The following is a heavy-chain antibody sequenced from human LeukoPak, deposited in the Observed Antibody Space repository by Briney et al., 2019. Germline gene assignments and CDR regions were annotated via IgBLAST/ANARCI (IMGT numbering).Heavy chain of an antibody. V-gene: IGHV3-7*01. CDR3: ARDLYALPGIEGDNWFYP. J-gene: IGHJ5*02. D-gene: IGHD2-8*01. CDR1: GFTFSSYW. CDR2: INQDGSEK. Sequence: GGSLRLSCAASGFTFSSYWMSWVRQAPGKGLEGVAHINQDGSEKYYVDSVKGRFTISRDNAKTSLYLQMNSLRAEDTAVYYCARDLYALPGIEGDNWFYPWGQGTLVTVSS.